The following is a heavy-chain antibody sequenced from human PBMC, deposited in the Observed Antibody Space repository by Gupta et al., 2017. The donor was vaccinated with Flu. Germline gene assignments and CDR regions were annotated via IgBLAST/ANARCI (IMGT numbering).Heavy chain of an antibody. CDR2: IYDTGIT. J-gene: IGHJ5*01. CDR3: ARHLSVVVRPIRYNWFDS. Sequence: QLQLQESGPGLVKPSETLSLTCTVSGGSISGSIHYWGWLRQSPGKGLEWIANIYDTGITNYNPSLKSRVSIFVDTSKNQVSLKLSSVTAADTAVYYCARHLSVVVRPIRYNWFDSWGQGMQVTVSS. D-gene: IGHD6-6*01. CDR1: GGSISGSIHY. V-gene: IGHV4-39*01.